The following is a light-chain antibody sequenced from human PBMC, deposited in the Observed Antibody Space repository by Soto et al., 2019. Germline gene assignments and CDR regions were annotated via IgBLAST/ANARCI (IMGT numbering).Light chain of an antibody. CDR3: QKYNSAQALT. CDR1: QGISNY. V-gene: IGKV1-27*01. J-gene: IGKJ4*01. CDR2: AAS. Sequence: DIQMTQSPSSLSASVGDRVTITCRASQGISNYLAWYQQKPGKVPKLLIYAASPLQSGVPSRFSGSGSGTDFTLTISSLQPEDVATYYCQKYNSAQALTFGGGTKVEIK.